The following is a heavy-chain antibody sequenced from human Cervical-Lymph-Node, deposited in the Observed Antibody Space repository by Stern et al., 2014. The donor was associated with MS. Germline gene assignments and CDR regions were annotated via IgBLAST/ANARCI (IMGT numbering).Heavy chain of an antibody. CDR2: IDPGNSDT. V-gene: IGHV5-51*01. CDR1: GGSFTLYW. CDR3: AALVRGSYFY. J-gene: IGHJ4*02. D-gene: IGHD1-26*01. Sequence: VQLVESGAEMKKPGESLKISCKGSGGSFTLYWIGWVRQMPGKGLEWMGIIDPGNSDTRYSPSFQGQVAISADKSTSTAYLQWSSVKASDTAMYYCAALVRGSYFYWGQGTLVTVSS.